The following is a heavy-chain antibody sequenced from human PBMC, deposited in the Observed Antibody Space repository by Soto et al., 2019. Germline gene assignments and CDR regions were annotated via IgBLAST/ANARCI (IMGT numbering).Heavy chain of an antibody. D-gene: IGHD5-12*01. CDR3: SSLPFSGHLPP. Sequence: PSETLSLTCTVSGGSISSSSYYWGWIRQPPGKGLEWIGSIYYSGSTYYNPSLKSRVTISVDTSKNQFSLKLSSVPPPATPFFFFSSLPFSGHLPPWAQGTLVTVSS. CDR1: GGSISSSSYY. CDR2: IYYSGST. V-gene: IGHV4-39*01. J-gene: IGHJ5*02.